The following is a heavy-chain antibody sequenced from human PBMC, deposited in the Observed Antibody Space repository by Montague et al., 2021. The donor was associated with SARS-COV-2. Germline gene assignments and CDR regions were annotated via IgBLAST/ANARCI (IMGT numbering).Heavy chain of an antibody. J-gene: IGHJ6*03. CDR3: ARGDIVVVPAAIGLLMQFYYYYYMDV. CDR2: INHSGST. V-gene: IGHV4-34*01. CDR1: GGSFSGYY. D-gene: IGHD2-2*01. Sequence: SETLSLTCAVYGGSFSGYYWSWIRQPPGKGLEWIGEINHSGSTNYNPSLKSRVTISVDTSKKQFSLKLSSVTAADTAVYFCARGDIVVVPAAIGLLMQFYYYYYMDVWGQGTTVTVSS.